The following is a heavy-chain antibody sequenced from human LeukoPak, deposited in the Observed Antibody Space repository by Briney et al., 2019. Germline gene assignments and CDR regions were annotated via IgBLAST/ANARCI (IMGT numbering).Heavy chain of an antibody. J-gene: IGHJ5*02. CDR2: ISSSSSYI. CDR1: GFTFSSYS. CDR3: ARVPAAARGS. Sequence: GGSLRLSCAASGFTFSSYSMNWVRQAPGKGLEWVSSISSSSSYIYYADSVKGRFTISRDNAKNSLYPQMNSLRAEDTAVYYCARVPAAARGSWGQGTLVTVSS. V-gene: IGHV3-21*01. D-gene: IGHD2-2*01.